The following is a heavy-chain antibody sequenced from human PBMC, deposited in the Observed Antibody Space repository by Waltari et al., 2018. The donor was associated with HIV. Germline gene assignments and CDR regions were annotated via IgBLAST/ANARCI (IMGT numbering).Heavy chain of an antibody. Sequence: EVQLLESGGGLVQPGGSLRLSCAASGFSLSTYAMSWVRQAPGKGLEWVSGISGGGDTTYFADSVKGRFTTYYADSVKGRFTISRDNSNNTLYLQMNSLRAEDTAVYYCAKDQKVSAPYYFDSWGQGTLVTVSS. CDR3: AKDQKVSAPYYFDS. D-gene: IGHD2-21*01. CDR2: ISGGGDTT. V-gene: IGHV3-23*01. J-gene: IGHJ4*02. CDR1: GFSLSTYA.